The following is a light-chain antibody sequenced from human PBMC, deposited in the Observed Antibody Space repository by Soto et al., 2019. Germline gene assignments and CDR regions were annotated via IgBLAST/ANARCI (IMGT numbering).Light chain of an antibody. CDR3: QQYTNWPKT. V-gene: IGKV3D-15*01. J-gene: IGKJ1*01. CDR1: QSVSSN. CDR2: DIF. Sequence: VLTQSPGTLSLSPVERATLSFRASQSVSSNYLAWYQQKPGQAPRLVIYDIFTRATGVPTRISGSGSGTEFTLTISSLQSEDFAVYYCQQYTNWPKTFGQGTKVDIK.